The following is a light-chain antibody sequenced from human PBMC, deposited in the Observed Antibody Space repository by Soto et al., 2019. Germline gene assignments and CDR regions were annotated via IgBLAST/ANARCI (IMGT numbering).Light chain of an antibody. V-gene: IGKV3D-15*01. J-gene: IGKJ4*01. CDR1: QSISSY. Sequence: EVVLKQSPDTLSLHPGERATLSCRASQSISSYLAWYQQKPGQAPRLLIYDASSRATGIPPRFSGSGSGTEFTLTIDRLQSADFAVYYCQQYDRWPVPFGGVAKVDI. CDR3: QQYDRWPVP. CDR2: DAS.